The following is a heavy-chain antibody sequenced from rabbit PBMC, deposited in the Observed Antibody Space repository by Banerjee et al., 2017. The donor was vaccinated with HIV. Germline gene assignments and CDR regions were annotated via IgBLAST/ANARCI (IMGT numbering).Heavy chain of an antibody. CDR1: GFSFSNNYY. V-gene: IGHV1S40*01. Sequence: QSLEESGGDLVKPEGSLTLTCTASGFSFSNNYYMCWVRQAPGKGLEWIGCIYGGGSGSTYYANWAKGRFTISKTSSTTVTLQVTSLTAADTATYFCARARNSGPNWYFNLWGQGTLVTVS. D-gene: IGHD1-1*01. CDR3: ARARNSGPNWYFNL. CDR2: IYGGGSGST. J-gene: IGHJ4*01.